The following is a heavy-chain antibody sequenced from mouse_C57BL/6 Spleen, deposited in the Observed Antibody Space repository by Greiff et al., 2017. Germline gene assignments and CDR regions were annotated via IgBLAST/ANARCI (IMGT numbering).Heavy chain of an antibody. CDR1: GFTFNTYA. CDR3: VREATRPYYYAMDY. J-gene: IGHJ4*01. V-gene: IGHV10-3*01. Sequence: EVQLVESGGGLVQPKGSLKLSCAASGFTFNTYAMHWVRQAPGKGLEWVARIRSKSSNYATYYADSVKDRFTISRDDSQSMLYLQMNNLKTEDTAMYYCVREATRPYYYAMDYWGQGTSVTVSS. D-gene: IGHD1-1*01. CDR2: IRSKSSNYAT.